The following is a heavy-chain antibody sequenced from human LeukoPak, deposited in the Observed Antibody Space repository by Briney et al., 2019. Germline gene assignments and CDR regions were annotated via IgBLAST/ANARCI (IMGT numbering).Heavy chain of an antibody. D-gene: IGHD5-18*01. Sequence: PGGSLRLSCAASGFIFSNYGMNWVRQAPGKGLEWVAAISASGSATSYADSVRGRFTISRDNAKNTLYLQMNSLRAEDTAVYYCARDLATGYSYGGTDLKRWGQGTLVTVSS. J-gene: IGHJ4*02. CDR3: ARDLATGYSYGGTDLKR. CDR2: ISASGSAT. CDR1: GFIFSNYG. V-gene: IGHV3-23*01.